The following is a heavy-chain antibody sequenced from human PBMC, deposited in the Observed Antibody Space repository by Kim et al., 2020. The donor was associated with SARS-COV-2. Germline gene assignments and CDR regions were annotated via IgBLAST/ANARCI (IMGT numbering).Heavy chain of an antibody. CDR2: IDWDDDK. V-gene: IGHV2-70*01. D-gene: IGHD2-21*02. J-gene: IGHJ6*02. CDR3: ARMCLPATASRPDYYYYGMDV. Sequence: SGPTLVNPTQTLTLTCTFSGFSLSTSGMCVSWIRQPPGKALEWLALIDWDDDKYYSTSLKTRLTISKDTSKNQVVLTMTNMDPVDTATYYCARMCLPATASRPDYYYYGMDVWGQGTTVTVSS. CDR1: GFSLSTSGMC.